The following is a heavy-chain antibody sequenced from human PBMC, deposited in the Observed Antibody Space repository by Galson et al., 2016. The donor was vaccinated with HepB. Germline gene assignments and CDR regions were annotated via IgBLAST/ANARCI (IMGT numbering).Heavy chain of an antibody. CDR1: GGSTSSRSYY. V-gene: IGHV4-39*01. CDR3: ARYCSTTSCNKGYYYGMDV. D-gene: IGHD2-2*02. Sequence: SETLSLTCTVSGGSTSSRSYYWGWIRQPPGKGLEWTGTIYYSGTTYYNPSLKSRVTISVDTTKNQFSLKLSSVTAADTAVYYCARYCSTTSCNKGYYYGMDVWGQGTTVTVSS. J-gene: IGHJ6*02. CDR2: IYYSGTT.